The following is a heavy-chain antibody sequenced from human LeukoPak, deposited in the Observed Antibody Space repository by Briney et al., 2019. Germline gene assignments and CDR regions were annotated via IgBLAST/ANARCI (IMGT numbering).Heavy chain of an antibody. Sequence: SETLSLTCAAYGGSFSGYYWSWIRQPPGKGPEWIGEINHSGSTNYNPSLKSRVTISVDTSKNQFSLKLSSVTAADTAVYYCASTVTAYYYYGMDVWGQGTTVTVSS. CDR3: ASTVTAYYYYGMDV. CDR2: INHSGST. V-gene: IGHV4-34*01. CDR1: GGSFSGYY. J-gene: IGHJ6*02. D-gene: IGHD4-17*01.